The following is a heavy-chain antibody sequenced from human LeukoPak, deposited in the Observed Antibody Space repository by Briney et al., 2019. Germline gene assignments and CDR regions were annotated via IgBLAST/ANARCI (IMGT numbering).Heavy chain of an antibody. Sequence: GGSLRLSCAASGFTFSSYWMSWVRQAPGKGLEWVANIKQDGSEKYYVDSVKGRFTISRDNAKNSLYLQMNSLRAEDTAVYYCARVKAEQQLAYYFDYWGQGTLVTVSS. CDR2: IKQDGSEK. D-gene: IGHD6-13*01. J-gene: IGHJ4*02. V-gene: IGHV3-7*01. CDR3: ARVKAEQQLAYYFDY. CDR1: GFTFSSYW.